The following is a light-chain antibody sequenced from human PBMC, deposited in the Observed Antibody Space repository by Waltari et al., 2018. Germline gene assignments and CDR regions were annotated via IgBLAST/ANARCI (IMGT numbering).Light chain of an antibody. J-gene: IGLJ1*01. V-gene: IGLV2-8*01. CDR3: SSYGGNNNLAV. Sequence: QSALTQPPSASGSPGQSVTISCTGTGSDVGGYTHVSWYQLHPGKAPKLIIYEVSKRPSGVPDRFSGSKSGNTASLTVSGLRTEDEADYYCSSYGGNNNLAVFGTGTKVIVL. CDR1: GSDVGGYTH. CDR2: EVS.